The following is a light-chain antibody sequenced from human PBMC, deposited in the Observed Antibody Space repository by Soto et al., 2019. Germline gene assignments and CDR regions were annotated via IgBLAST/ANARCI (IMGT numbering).Light chain of an antibody. CDR3: AAWDDSLDGVV. V-gene: IGLV1-44*01. CDR2: TNN. J-gene: IGLJ2*01. Sequence: QSVLTQPPSASGTPGQSVTISCSGSISNVGNNTVNWYQQLQHTAPKLLIYTNNKQPSGVSDRCSGSKSGTSASLAISGLQPDDEADYHCAAWDDSLDGVVFGGGTKVTVL. CDR1: ISNVGNNT.